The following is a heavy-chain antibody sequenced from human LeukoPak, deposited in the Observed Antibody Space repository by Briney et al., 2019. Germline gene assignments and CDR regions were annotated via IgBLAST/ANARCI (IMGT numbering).Heavy chain of an antibody. J-gene: IGHJ5*02. CDR2: INPNSGGT. Sequence: ASVKVSCKASGYTFTSYGISWVRQAPGQGLEWMGWINPNSGGTNYARKFQGRVTMTRDTSISTAYMELSRLRSDDTAVYYCARDLSVVPAAILQTWGQGTLVTVSS. CDR1: GYTFTSYG. CDR3: ARDLSVVPAAILQT. D-gene: IGHD2-2*02. V-gene: IGHV1-2*02.